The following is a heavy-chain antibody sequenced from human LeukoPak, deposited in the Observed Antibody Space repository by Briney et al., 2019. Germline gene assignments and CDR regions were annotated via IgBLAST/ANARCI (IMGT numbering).Heavy chain of an antibody. CDR1: GGTFSSYT. CDR3: ARDPPDYYDSSGHSGSY. Sequence: SVKVSCKASGGTFSSYTISWVRQAPGQGLEWMGRIIPIFGTANYAQKFQGRVTITTDESTSTAYMELSSLRSEDTAVYYCARDPPDYYDSSGHSGSYWGQGTLVTVSS. J-gene: IGHJ4*02. D-gene: IGHD3-22*01. CDR2: IIPIFGTA. V-gene: IGHV1-69*05.